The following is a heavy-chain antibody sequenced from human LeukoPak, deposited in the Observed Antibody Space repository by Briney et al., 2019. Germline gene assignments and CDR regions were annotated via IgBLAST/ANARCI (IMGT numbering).Heavy chain of an antibody. Sequence: PGKSLRLSCAASGFTFSNYAMHWVRQAPGKGLGWVSLIHYDGSYQYYRDSVKGRFTIYRDNSKNMVSLQMNSLRAEDTAIYYCARDPVTYYSASVTYYTAYYGMTVWGQGTTVTVSS. CDR2: IHYDGSYQ. CDR3: ARDPVTYYSASVTYYTAYYGMTV. CDR1: GFTFSNYA. V-gene: IGHV3-33*01. J-gene: IGHJ6*02. D-gene: IGHD3-3*01.